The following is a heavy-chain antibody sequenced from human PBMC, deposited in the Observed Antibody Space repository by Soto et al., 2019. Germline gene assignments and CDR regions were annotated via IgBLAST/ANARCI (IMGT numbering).Heavy chain of an antibody. J-gene: IGHJ5*02. CDR3: ERGDGNWNYLRAKWFDP. CDR2: ISAYNGNT. Sequence: ASVKVACKASGYTFTSYGISWVRQAPGQGLEWMGWISAYNGNTNYAQKLQGRVTMTTDTSTSTAHMELRSLRSDDKAVYYCERGDGNWNYLRAKWFDPWGQGTLVTVPQ. D-gene: IGHD1-7*01. V-gene: IGHV1-18*01. CDR1: GYTFTSYG.